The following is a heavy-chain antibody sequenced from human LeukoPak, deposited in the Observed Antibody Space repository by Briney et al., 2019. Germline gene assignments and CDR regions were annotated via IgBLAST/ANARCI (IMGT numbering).Heavy chain of an antibody. V-gene: IGHV1-18*01. Sequence: GASVKVSCKASGYTFTSYGISWVRQAPGQGLEWMGWISAYNGNTNYAQKLQGRVTMTTDTSTSTAYMELRSLRSEDTAVYYCARDPGYYDSSGYYDSYFDYWGQGTLVTVSS. CDR1: GYTFTSYG. CDR2: ISAYNGNT. J-gene: IGHJ4*02. CDR3: ARDPGYYDSSGYYDSYFDY. D-gene: IGHD3-22*01.